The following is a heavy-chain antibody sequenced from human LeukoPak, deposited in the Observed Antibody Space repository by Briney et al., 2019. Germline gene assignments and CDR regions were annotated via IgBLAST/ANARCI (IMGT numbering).Heavy chain of an antibody. CDR2: MNPNSGNT. CDR1: GYTFTSYD. CDR3: ARGPYSSSWYVWFDP. D-gene: IGHD6-13*01. V-gene: IGHV1-8*01. J-gene: IGHJ5*02. Sequence: ASVKVSCKASGYTFTSYDINWVRQATGQGLEWMGWMNPNSGNTGYAQKFQGRVTMTRNTSISTAYMELSGLRSEDTAVYYCARGPYSSSWYVWFDPWGQGTLVTVSS.